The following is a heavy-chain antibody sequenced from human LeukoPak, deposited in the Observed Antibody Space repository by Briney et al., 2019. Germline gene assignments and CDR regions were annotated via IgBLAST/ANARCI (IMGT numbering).Heavy chain of an antibody. J-gene: IGHJ4*02. CDR3: ARGTYYYDSSGYYFMYYFDY. D-gene: IGHD3-22*01. V-gene: IGHV4-34*01. Sequence: PSVTLSFTCAGYGGSFSAYYWSWLPQAPGKGPKWVGSIYYSGSTYYNPSLKSRVTISVDTSKNQFSLKLSSVTAADTAVYYCARGTYYYDSSGYYFMYYFDYWGQGTLVTVSS. CDR2: IYYSGST. CDR1: GGSFSAYY.